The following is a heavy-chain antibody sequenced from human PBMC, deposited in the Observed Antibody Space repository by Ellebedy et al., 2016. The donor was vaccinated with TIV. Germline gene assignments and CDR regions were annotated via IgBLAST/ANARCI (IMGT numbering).Heavy chain of an antibody. CDR3: AKDSWFGEYIDY. CDR2: ISYDGSNK. J-gene: IGHJ4*02. CDR1: GFTFSSYA. D-gene: IGHD3-10*01. V-gene: IGHV3-30-3*01. Sequence: GESLKISXAASGFTFSSYAMHWVRQAPGKGLEWVAVISYDGSNKYYADSVKGRFTISRDNSKNTLYLQMNSLRAEDTAVYYCAKDSWFGEYIDYWGQGTLVTVSS.